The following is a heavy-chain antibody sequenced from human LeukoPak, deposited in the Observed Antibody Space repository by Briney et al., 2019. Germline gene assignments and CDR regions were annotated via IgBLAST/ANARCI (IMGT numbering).Heavy chain of an antibody. CDR1: GYTFTSYG. V-gene: IGHV1-18*01. Sequence: ASVKVSCKASGYTFTSYGISWVRQAPGQGLEWMGWISAYNGNTNYAQKLQGRVTMATDTSTSTAYMELRSLRSDDTAVYYCARVGDIVVVHSFDPWGQGTLVTVSS. CDR3: ARVGDIVVVHSFDP. J-gene: IGHJ5*02. CDR2: ISAYNGNT. D-gene: IGHD2-2*01.